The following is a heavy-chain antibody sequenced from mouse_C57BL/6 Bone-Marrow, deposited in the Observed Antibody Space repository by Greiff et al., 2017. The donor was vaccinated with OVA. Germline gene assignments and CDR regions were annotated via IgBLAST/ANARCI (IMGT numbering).Heavy chain of an antibody. Sequence: EVQLQESVAELVRPGASVKLSCTASGFNIKNTYMHWVKQRPEQGLEWIGRIDPANGNTKYAPKFQGKATITADTSSNTAYLQLSSLTSEDTAIYYCARSGYYGSSPAWFAYWGQGTLVTVSA. J-gene: IGHJ3*01. CDR2: IDPANGNT. CDR3: ARSGYYGSSPAWFAY. CDR1: GFNIKNTY. D-gene: IGHD1-1*01. V-gene: IGHV14-3*01.